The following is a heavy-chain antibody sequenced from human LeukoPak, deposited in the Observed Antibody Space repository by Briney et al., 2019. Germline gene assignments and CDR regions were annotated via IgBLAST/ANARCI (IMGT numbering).Heavy chain of an antibody. Sequence: PGGSLRLSCAASGFTFSGSSMSWIRQAPGKGLEWVSYISDVGSTKYYADSVKGRFTISRDNAKNPLYLQMNSLRAEDTAVYYCASSSGWNIGYWGQGTLVTVSP. CDR1: GFTFSGSS. V-gene: IGHV3-11*01. CDR2: ISDVGSTK. J-gene: IGHJ4*02. D-gene: IGHD6-19*01. CDR3: ASSSGWNIGY.